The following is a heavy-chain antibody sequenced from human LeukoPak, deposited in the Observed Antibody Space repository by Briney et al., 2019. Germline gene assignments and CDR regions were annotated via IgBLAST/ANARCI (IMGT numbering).Heavy chain of an antibody. D-gene: IGHD1-26*01. Sequence: ASVKVSCRASGYTFTSYAMHWVRQAPGQRLEWMGWINAGNGNTKYSQKFQGRVTITRDTSASTAYMELSSLRSEDTAVYYCARDPFGGSYSNFDYWGQGTLVTVSS. J-gene: IGHJ4*02. CDR2: INAGNGNT. CDR1: GYTFTSYA. V-gene: IGHV1-3*01. CDR3: ARDPFGGSYSNFDY.